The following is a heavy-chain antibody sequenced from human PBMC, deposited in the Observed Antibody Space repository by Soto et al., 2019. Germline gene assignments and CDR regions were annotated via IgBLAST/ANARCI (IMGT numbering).Heavy chain of an antibody. CDR1: GGSISSGGYY. J-gene: IGHJ4*02. Sequence: PXETLSLTFTVSGGSISSGGYYWTWIRQHPGKGLEWIGYIYSSGSTYYNPSLKSRVTISIDTSKNQFSLKLSSVTAADAAVYYCARGTNWNYGLWGQGALATVSS. D-gene: IGHD1-7*01. CDR3: ARGTNWNYGL. V-gene: IGHV4-31*03. CDR2: IYSSGST.